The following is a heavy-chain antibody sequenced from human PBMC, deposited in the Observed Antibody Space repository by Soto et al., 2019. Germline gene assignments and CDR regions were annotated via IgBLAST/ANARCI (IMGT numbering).Heavy chain of an antibody. Sequence: PGGSLRLSCAASGFTFSSYAMSWVRQAPGKGLEWVSAISGSGGSTYYADSVKGRFTISRDNSKNTLYLQMNSLRAEDTAVYFCATDAADCSSISCYEVSEATDYYYGMHVWGQATKVTVSS. CDR3: ATDAADCSSISCYEVSEATDYYYGMHV. J-gene: IGHJ6*02. CDR1: GFTFSSYA. D-gene: IGHD2-2*01. CDR2: ISGSGGST. V-gene: IGHV3-23*01.